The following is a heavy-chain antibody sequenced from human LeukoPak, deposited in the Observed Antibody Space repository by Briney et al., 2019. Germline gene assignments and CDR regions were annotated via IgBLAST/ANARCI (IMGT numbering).Heavy chain of an antibody. CDR1: GFTFSSYW. D-gene: IGHD2-15*01. V-gene: IGHV3-7*01. CDR3: ASYCSGGSCYGEPIDY. J-gene: IGHJ4*02. CDR2: IKQDGSEK. Sequence: PGGSLRLSCVAPGFTFSSYWMSWVRQAPGKGLEWVANIKQDGSEKYYVDSVKGRFTISRDNAKNSLYLQMNSLRAEDTAVYYCASYCSGGSCYGEPIDYWGQGTLVTVSS.